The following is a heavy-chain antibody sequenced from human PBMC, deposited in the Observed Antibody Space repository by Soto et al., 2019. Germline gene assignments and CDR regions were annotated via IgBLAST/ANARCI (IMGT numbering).Heavy chain of an antibody. CDR3: ARGYSSGSWYFDY. D-gene: IGHD6-19*01. CDR2: IYYSGST. V-gene: IGHV4-59*01. Sequence: SETLSLTCTVSGGSISSYYWSWIRQPPGKGLEWIGYIYYSGSTNYNPSLKSRVTVSVDTSKNQFSLKLSSVTAADTAVYYCARGYSSGSWYFDYWGQGTLVTVSS. J-gene: IGHJ4*02. CDR1: GGSISSYY.